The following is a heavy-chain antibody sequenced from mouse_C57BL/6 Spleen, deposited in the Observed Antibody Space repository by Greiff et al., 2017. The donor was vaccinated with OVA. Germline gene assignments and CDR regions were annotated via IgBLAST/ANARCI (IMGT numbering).Heavy chain of an antibody. D-gene: IGHD2-4*01. CDR3: ASHYDYDEYAMDY. CDR1: GYSITSGYY. Sequence: VQLKESGPGLVKPSQSLSLTCSVTGYSITSGYYWNWIRQFPGNKLEWMGYISYDGSNNYNPSLKNRISITRDTSKNQFFLKLNSVTTEDTATYYCASHYDYDEYAMDYWGQGTSVTVSS. J-gene: IGHJ4*01. CDR2: ISYDGSN. V-gene: IGHV3-6*01.